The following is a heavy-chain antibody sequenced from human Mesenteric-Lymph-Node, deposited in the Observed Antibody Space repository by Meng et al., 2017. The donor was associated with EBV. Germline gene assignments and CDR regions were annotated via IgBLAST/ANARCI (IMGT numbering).Heavy chain of an antibody. CDR3: ARDDYGDLPLDY. J-gene: IGHJ4*02. Sequence: VQVGPCGAEGKKPGDSVNVSCKAAGYTFTGYYVHWVRQAPGQGLEWMGWINPNSGGTNYAQKFQGWVTMTRDTSINTAYMELSRLRSDDTAVYYCARDDYGDLPLDYWGQGTLVTVSS. CDR1: GYTFTGYY. D-gene: IGHD4-17*01. V-gene: IGHV1-2*04. CDR2: INPNSGGT.